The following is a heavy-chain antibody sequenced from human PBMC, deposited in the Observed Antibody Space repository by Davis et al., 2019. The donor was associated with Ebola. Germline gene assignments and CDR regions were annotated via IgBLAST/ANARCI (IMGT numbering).Heavy chain of an antibody. V-gene: IGHV4-59*08. CDR1: GGSISSYY. Sequence: SETLSLTCTVSGGSISSYYWSWIRQPPGKGLEWIGYIYYSGSTNYNPSLKSRVTISVDTSKNQFSLKLSSVTAADTAVYYCARFGFLEWLFDYWGQGTLVTVSS. CDR3: ARFGFLEWLFDY. CDR2: IYYSGST. J-gene: IGHJ4*02. D-gene: IGHD3-3*01.